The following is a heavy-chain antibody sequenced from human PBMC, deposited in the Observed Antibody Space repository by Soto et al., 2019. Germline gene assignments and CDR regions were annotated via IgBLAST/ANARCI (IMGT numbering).Heavy chain of an antibody. CDR2: IKSKTDGGIT. J-gene: IGHJ4*01. CDR1: GFTFSNAW. D-gene: IGHD3-22*01. CDR3: TTDSYSTIIIVRFDY. Sequence: EVQLVESGGGLVKPGGSLRLSCAASGFTFSNAWINWVRQAPGKGLEWVGRIKSKTDGGITNYAEPVKGRFAISRDDSNNMVYLQMNSLKIEDTAVYYCTTDSYSTIIIVRFDYWGHGTLVTVSS. V-gene: IGHV3-15*07.